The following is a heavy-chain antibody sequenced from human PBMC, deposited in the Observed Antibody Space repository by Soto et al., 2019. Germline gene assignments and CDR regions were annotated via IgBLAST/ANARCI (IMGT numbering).Heavy chain of an antibody. Sequence: EVQLVESGGGLVQPGGSLRLSCAASGFTFSDHYMDWVRQAPGKGLEWVGRIRNKANSYSTQYAASVRGRFTISRDDSNSSLALQMNSLKSENTAVYYWTRVRIYADESGRPFDIWGQGSVVTVSS. D-gene: IGHD2-8*01. J-gene: IGHJ3*02. V-gene: IGHV3-72*01. CDR3: TRVRIYADESGRPFDI. CDR1: GFTFSDHY. CDR2: IRNKANSYST.